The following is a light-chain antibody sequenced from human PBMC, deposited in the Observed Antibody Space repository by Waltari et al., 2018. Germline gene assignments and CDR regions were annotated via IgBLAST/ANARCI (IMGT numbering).Light chain of an antibody. V-gene: IGKV3-15*01. CDR3: QQYNNWPPWT. CDR2: DTS. J-gene: IGKJ1*01. Sequence: EIVMTQSPATLSVSPGERATLSCRASQGVSSKLAWYQQKPGQPPRLLLYDTSVRAAGIPARCSGSGSGTKFTLTISSRQSDDFAVYYCQQYNNWPPWTFGQGTKVEIK. CDR1: QGVSSK.